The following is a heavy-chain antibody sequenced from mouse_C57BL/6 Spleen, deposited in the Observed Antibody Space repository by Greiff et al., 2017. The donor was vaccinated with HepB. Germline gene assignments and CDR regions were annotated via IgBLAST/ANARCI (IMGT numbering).Heavy chain of an antibody. CDR1: GYTFTSYW. Sequence: QVQLQQPGAELVRPGTSVKLSCKASGYTFTSYWMHWVKQRPGQGLEWIGVIDPSDSYTNYNQKFKGKATLTVDTSSSTAYLQLSSLTSEDSAVYYCARLITTEVATNEYWGQGTTLT. D-gene: IGHD1-1*01. CDR3: ARLITTEVATNEY. CDR2: IDPSDSYT. J-gene: IGHJ2*01. V-gene: IGHV1-59*01.